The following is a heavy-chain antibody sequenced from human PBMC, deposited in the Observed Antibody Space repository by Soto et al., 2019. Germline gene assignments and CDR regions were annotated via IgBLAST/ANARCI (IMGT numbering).Heavy chain of an antibody. V-gene: IGHV3-11*01. D-gene: IGHD3-10*01. CDR3: ASLYGSGSYFGYYYGMDV. J-gene: IGHJ6*02. CDR2: ISSSGSTI. Sequence: GGSLRLSCAASGFTFSDYYMSWIRQAPGKGLEGVSYISSSGSTIYYADSVKGRFTISRDNAKNSLYLQMNSLRAEDTAVYYCASLYGSGSYFGYYYGMDVWGQGTTVTVS. CDR1: GFTFSDYY.